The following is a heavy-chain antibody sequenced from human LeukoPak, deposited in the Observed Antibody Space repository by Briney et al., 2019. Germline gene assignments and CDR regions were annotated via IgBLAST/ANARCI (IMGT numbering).Heavy chain of an antibody. Sequence: GESLKISCKGSGYNFTSYWIGWVRQMPGKGLEWMGIIYPGDSDTRYSPSFQGQVTISADKSISTAYLQWSSLKASDTAMYYCARQGRYCSSTSCYFDYWGQGTLVTVSS. V-gene: IGHV5-51*01. J-gene: IGHJ4*02. CDR3: ARQGRYCSSTSCYFDY. CDR2: IYPGDSDT. CDR1: GYNFTSYW. D-gene: IGHD2-2*01.